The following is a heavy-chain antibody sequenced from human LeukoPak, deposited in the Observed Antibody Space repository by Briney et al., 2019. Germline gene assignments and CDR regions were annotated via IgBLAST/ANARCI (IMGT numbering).Heavy chain of an antibody. CDR3: ARGHYDILTAYYSTDY. CDR1: GFTFSSHS. CDR2: ISSSSTYI. D-gene: IGHD3-9*01. V-gene: IGHV3-21*01. J-gene: IGHJ4*02. Sequence: PGGSLRLSCAASGFTFSSHSMKWVRQAPGKGLEWVSSISSSSTYIYYADSVKGRFTISRDNAKNSLYLQMNSLRAEDTAAYYCARGHYDILTAYYSTDYWGQGTLVTVSS.